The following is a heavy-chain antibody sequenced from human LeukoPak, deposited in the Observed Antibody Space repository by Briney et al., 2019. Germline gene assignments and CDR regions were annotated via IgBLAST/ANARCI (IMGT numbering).Heavy chain of an antibody. D-gene: IGHD3-10*01. CDR2: SGSS. CDR1: GGSFSDFY. J-gene: IGHJ6*02. Sequence: PSETLSLTCTVSGGSFSDFYWTWLQQSPGQGLEWIGYSGSSNYNPSLKSRVTISVDTSKSHFSLTLSAVTAADTGIYYCARTRRHYYGSGKNLTPWPAGLDVWGQGTTVIVS. V-gene: IGHV4-59*01. CDR3: ARTRRHYYGSGKNLTPWPAGLDV.